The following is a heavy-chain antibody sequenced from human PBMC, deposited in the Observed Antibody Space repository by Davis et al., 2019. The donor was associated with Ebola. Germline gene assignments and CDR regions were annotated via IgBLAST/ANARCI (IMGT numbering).Heavy chain of an antibody. J-gene: IGHJ4*02. V-gene: IGHV3-72*01. CDR1: GFTFSDHY. CDR3: ARERAAGPFDY. D-gene: IGHD6-13*01. Sequence: PGGSLRLSCAVSGFTFSDHYMDWVRQAPGKGLEWVGRSRNKANSYTTEYAASVKGRFTISRDDSENSMYLQMNSLNTEDTAVYYCARERAAGPFDYWGQGSLVTVSS. CDR2: SRNKANSYTT.